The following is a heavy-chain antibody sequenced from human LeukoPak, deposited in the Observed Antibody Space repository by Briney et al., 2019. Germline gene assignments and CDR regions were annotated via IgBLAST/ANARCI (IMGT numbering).Heavy chain of an antibody. CDR2: IWYDGSNK. CDR3: AKDDHCSSTSCDGNWFDP. CDR1: GFTFSSYG. Sequence: GGSLRLPCAASGFTFSSYGMHWVRQAPGKGLEWVAVIWYDGSNKYYADSVKGRFTISRDNSKNTLYLQMNSLRAEDTAVYYCAKDDHCSSTSCDGNWFDPWGQGTLVTVSS. V-gene: IGHV3-33*06. J-gene: IGHJ5*02. D-gene: IGHD2-2*01.